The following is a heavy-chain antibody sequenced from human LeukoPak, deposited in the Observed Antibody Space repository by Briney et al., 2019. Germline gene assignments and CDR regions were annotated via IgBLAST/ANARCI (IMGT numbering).Heavy chain of an antibody. CDR1: GFTFSSYA. CDR3: AVKLLSHAFDI. CDR2: IYYSGST. Sequence: GSLRLSCAASGFTFSSYAMSWIREPPGMGLEWIGYIYYSGSTNYNPSLKSRVTISVDTSKNQFSLKLSSVTAADTAVYYCAVKLLSHAFDIWGQGTMVTVSS. V-gene: IGHV4-59*01. J-gene: IGHJ3*02. D-gene: IGHD2-2*01.